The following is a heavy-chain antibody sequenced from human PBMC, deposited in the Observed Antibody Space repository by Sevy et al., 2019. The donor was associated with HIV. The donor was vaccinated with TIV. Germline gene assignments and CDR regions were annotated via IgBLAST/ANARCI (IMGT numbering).Heavy chain of an antibody. Sequence: ASVKVSCEASGYNFKGYYIHWVRQAPGKGLEWMGWINSNTGGTIYAEDFEGRVTLTRDTSISTVYMELTGLTAGDTAVYYCARDDYSGLGSYYNGLPGHFDPWGQGTLVTVSS. CDR2: INSNTGGT. D-gene: IGHD3-10*01. CDR3: ARDDYSGLGSYYNGLPGHFDP. J-gene: IGHJ5*02. V-gene: IGHV1-2*02. CDR1: GYNFKGYY.